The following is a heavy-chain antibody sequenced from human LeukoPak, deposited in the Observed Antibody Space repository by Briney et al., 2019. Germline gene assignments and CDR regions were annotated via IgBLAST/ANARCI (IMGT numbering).Heavy chain of an antibody. D-gene: IGHD1-26*01. V-gene: IGHV3-21*01. J-gene: IGHJ4*02. CDR3: ARDGVGLAN. CDR1: GFTFSSYS. CDR2: ISSSSSYT. Sequence: GGSLRLSCAASGFTFSSYSMNWVRQAPGKGLEWVSSISSSSSYTYYADSVKGRFTISRDNAKNSLYLQMNSLRAEDTAVYYCARDGVGLANWGQGTLVTVSS.